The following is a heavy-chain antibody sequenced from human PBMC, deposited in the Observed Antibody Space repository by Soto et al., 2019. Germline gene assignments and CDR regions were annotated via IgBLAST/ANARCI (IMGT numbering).Heavy chain of an antibody. CDR2: IIPIFGTA. CDR3: ARDLGYHHTFRYGMDV. D-gene: IGHD6-25*01. J-gene: IGHJ6*02. CDR1: GVTFSSYA. V-gene: IGHV1-69*01. Sequence: QVQLVQSGAEVKKPWSSLKFSCKASGVTFSSYAISWVRQAPGQGLEWMGGIIPIFGTANYAQKFQGRVTITADESTSTAYMELSSVRSEDTAVYYCARDLGYHHTFRYGMDVWGQGTTVTVSS.